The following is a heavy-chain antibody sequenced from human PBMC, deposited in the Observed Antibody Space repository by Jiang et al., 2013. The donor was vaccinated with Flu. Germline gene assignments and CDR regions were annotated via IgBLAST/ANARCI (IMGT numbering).Heavy chain of an antibody. J-gene: IGHJ3*02. CDR3: ARDSPDYFYGDYFVGAFDI. CDR1: GGTFSSYA. Sequence: GAEVKKPGSSVKVSCKASGGTFSSYAISWVRQAPGQGLEWMGRIIPILGIANYAQKFQGRVTITADKSTSTAYMELSSLRSEDTAVYYCARDSPDYFYGDYFVGAFDIWGQGTMVTVSS. D-gene: IGHD4-17*01. CDR2: IIPILGIA. V-gene: IGHV1-69*04.